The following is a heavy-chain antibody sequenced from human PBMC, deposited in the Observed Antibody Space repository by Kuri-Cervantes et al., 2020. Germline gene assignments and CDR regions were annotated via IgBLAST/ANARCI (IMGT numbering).Heavy chain of an antibody. CDR1: GFTFSGYG. J-gene: IGHJ4*02. D-gene: IGHD3-10*01. CDR3: ARDMVQGVIDY. CDR2: IWYDGSNK. Sequence: GESLKISCAASGFTFSGYGMHWVRQAPGKGLEWVAVIWYDGSNKYYADSVKGRFTISRDNSKNTLYLQMNSLRAEDTAVYYCARDMVQGVIDYWGQGTLVTVSS. V-gene: IGHV3-33*01.